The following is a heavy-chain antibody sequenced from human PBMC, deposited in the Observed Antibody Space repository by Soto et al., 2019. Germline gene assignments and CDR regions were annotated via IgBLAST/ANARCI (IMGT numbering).Heavy chain of an antibody. V-gene: IGHV3-30-3*01. J-gene: IGHJ4*02. CDR3: ARGRFGESLDY. Sequence: QPGGSLRLSCAASGFTFSSYAMHWVRQAPGKGLEWVAVISYDGSNKYYADSVKGRFTISRDNSKNTLYLQMNSLRAEDTAVYYCARGRFGESLDYWGQGTLVTVSS. CDR2: ISYDGSNK. CDR1: GFTFSSYA. D-gene: IGHD3-10*01.